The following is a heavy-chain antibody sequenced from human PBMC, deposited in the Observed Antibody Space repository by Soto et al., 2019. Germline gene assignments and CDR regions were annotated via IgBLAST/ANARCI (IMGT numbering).Heavy chain of an antibody. CDR2: INHSGST. J-gene: IGHJ4*02. CDR3: ARGLRFTNYYDSRGTKATFDY. CDR1: GGSFSGYY. D-gene: IGHD3-22*01. Sequence: SETLSLTCAVYGGSFSGYYWSWIRQPPGKGLEWIGEINHSGSTNYNPSLKSRVTIAVDTSKNKFSLKLRSVTAADTAVYYCARGLRFTNYYDSRGTKATFDYWGQGTLVTVSS. V-gene: IGHV4-34*01.